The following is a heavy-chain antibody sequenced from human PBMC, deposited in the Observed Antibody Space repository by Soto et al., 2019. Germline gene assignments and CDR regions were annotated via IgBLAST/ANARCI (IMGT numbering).Heavy chain of an antibody. V-gene: IGHV1-3*05. Sequence: QVQLVQSGAEEKRPGASVKVSCETSGYRFTAYAIHWVRQAPRQRPERMGWINAANGDTRYAQKFQARRTLTWDTSPNTAYMVLSSLRFEDTAVYCYASSAICPSGGLIGPFDFWCHGNLVADSA. CDR2: INAANGDT. D-gene: IGHD3-16*02. CDR1: GYRFTAYA. CDR3: ASSAICPSGGLIGPFDF. J-gene: IGHJ4*01.